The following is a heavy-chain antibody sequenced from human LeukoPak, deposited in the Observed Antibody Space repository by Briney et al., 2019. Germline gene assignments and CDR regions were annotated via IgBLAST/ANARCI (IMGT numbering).Heavy chain of an antibody. J-gene: IGHJ4*02. Sequence: PSETLSLTCTVSGGSISSTCYFWARIRQPPGKGLEWIGSIYFNGGSYFHPSLKSRVTMSVDTSKSHFSLTLRTVTAADTAVYYCARLSNYAGNAASFDYWGQGTLVTVSS. D-gene: IGHD4-23*01. CDR2: IYFNGGS. V-gene: IGHV4-39*02. CDR1: GGSISSTCYF. CDR3: ARLSNYAGNAASFDY.